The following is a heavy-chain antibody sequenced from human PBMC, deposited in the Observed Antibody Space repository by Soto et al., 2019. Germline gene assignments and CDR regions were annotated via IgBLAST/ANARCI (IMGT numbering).Heavy chain of an antibody. V-gene: IGHV1-69*08. D-gene: IGHD2-15*01. Sequence: QVQLVQSGAEVKKPGSSVKVSCKASGGTFSSYTISWVRQAPGQGLEWMGRIIPILGIANYAQKFQGRVTITADKSTSTAYMELSSLRSEDTAVYYGAREVWVDCSGGSCYFFDYWGQGTLVTVSS. CDR3: AREVWVDCSGGSCYFFDY. CDR2: IIPILGIA. CDR1: GGTFSSYT. J-gene: IGHJ4*02.